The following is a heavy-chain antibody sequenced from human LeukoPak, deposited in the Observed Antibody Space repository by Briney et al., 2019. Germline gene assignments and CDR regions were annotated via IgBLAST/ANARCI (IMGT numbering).Heavy chain of an antibody. Sequence: GGSLRLSCAASGFTFSSYSMNWVRQAPGMGLEWVSSISSSSSYIYYADSVKGRFTISRDNAKSSLYLQMNSLRAEDTAVYYCAREVGYCSSTSCYDGRYWGQGTLVTVSS. CDR1: GFTFSSYS. V-gene: IGHV3-21*01. CDR3: AREVGYCSSTSCYDGRY. CDR2: ISSSSSYI. J-gene: IGHJ4*02. D-gene: IGHD2-2*01.